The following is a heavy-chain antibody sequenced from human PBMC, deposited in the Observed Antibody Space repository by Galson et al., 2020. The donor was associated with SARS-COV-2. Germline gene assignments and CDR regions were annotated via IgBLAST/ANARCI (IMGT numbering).Heavy chain of an antibody. Sequence: GGSLRLSCAASGFTFSDYYVSWIRQAPGRGLEWISSISSSSSYTNYADSVKGRFTISRDKAKKSLYLQMDSLSAEDTAVYYCARGGGVPADAFDIWGQGTMVTVSS. V-gene: IGHV3-11*06. CDR2: ISSSSSYT. J-gene: IGHJ3*02. CDR1: GFTFSDYY. CDR3: ARGGGVPADAFDI. D-gene: IGHD3-16*01.